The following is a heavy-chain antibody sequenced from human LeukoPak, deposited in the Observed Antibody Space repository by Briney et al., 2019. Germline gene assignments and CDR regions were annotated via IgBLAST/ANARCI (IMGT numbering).Heavy chain of an antibody. Sequence: AGGSLRLSCAASGFTFSSYGMHWVRQAPGKGLEWVAFIRYDGSNKYYAGSVKGRFTISRDNSKNTLYLQMNSLRAEDTAVYYCAKDLGRQIAAAGILDYWGQGTLVTVSS. J-gene: IGHJ4*02. D-gene: IGHD6-13*01. CDR1: GFTFSSYG. CDR3: AKDLGRQIAAAGILDY. CDR2: IRYDGSNK. V-gene: IGHV3-30*02.